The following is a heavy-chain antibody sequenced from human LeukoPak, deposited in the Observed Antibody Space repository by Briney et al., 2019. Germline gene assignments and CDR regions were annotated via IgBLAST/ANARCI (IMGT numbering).Heavy chain of an antibody. CDR2: ISSNGGST. V-gene: IGHV3-64*01. CDR1: GFTFSSYA. D-gene: IGHD3-22*01. J-gene: IGHJ4*02. CDR3: ARAASRYYYDSSGYYFDY. Sequence: GGSLRLSCAASGFTFSSYAMHWVRQAPGKGLEYVSAISSNGGSTYYANSVKGRFTISRDNSKNTLYLQMGSLRAEDMAVYYCARAASRYYYDSSGYYFDYWGQGTLVTVSS.